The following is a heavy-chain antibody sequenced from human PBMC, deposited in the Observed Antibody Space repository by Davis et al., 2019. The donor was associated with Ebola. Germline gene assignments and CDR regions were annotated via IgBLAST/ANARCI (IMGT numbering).Heavy chain of an antibody. Sequence: SVKVSCKASGYTFTGYYMHWVRQAPGQGLEWMGRIIPILGIANYAQKFQGRVTITADKSTSTAYMELSSLRSEDTAVYYCARDLGAVTTSGDYWGQGTLVTVSS. CDR1: GYTFTGYY. D-gene: IGHD4-17*01. J-gene: IGHJ4*02. CDR3: ARDLGAVTTSGDY. CDR2: IIPILGIA. V-gene: IGHV1-69*04.